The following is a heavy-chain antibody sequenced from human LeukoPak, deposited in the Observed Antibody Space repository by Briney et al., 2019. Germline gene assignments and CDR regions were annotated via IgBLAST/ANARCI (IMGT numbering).Heavy chain of an antibody. D-gene: IGHD6-19*01. J-gene: IGHJ4*02. CDR3: ARGSPYSSGWYGDFDY. CDR1: GGSISSTNW. CDR2: IYHSGST. V-gene: IGHV4-4*02. Sequence: SETLSLTCAVSGGSISSTNWWSWVRQPPGKGLEWIGEIYHSGSTNYYPSLKSRVTISVDKSKNQFSLKLSSVTAADTAVYYCARGSPYSSGWYGDFDYWGQGTLVTVSS.